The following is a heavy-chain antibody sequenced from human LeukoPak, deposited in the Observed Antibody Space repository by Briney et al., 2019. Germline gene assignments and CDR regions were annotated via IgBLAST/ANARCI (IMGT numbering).Heavy chain of an antibody. J-gene: IGHJ4*02. D-gene: IGHD6-19*01. CDR3: AKGKYSSGGVPDY. CDR1: EFTFSSHA. Sequence: GGSLRLSCVASEFTFSSHATNWVRQAPGKGLEWVSSISGGGESTYHADSVKGRFTVSRDNSKNTLYLQINSLRGEDTAVYYCAKGKYSSGGVPDYWGQGTLVTVSS. CDR2: ISGGGEST. V-gene: IGHV3-23*01.